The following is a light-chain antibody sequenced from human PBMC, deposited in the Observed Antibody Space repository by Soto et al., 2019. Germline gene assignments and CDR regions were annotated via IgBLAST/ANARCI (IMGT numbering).Light chain of an antibody. Sequence: QSALTQPASVSGSPGQSITISCTGASSDVGDYNYVSWYQEHPGQVPKRIIFEVTTRPSGVSDRFSGSRSGNTASLTISGLQAEDEADYYCLSHTGSRTLFGGGTKLTVL. V-gene: IGLV2-14*01. CDR1: SSDVGDYNY. J-gene: IGLJ3*02. CDR3: LSHTGSRTL. CDR2: EVT.